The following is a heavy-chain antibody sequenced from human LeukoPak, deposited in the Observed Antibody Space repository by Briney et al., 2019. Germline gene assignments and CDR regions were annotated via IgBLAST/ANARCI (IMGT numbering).Heavy chain of an antibody. D-gene: IGHD6-19*01. J-gene: IGHJ4*02. CDR2: HSGST. CDR3: ARARLSAVAGTREYYFDY. Sequence: HSGSTNYNPSLQSRVTISVDTSKNQFSLKLSSVTAADTAVYYCARARLSAVAGTREYYFDYWGQGTLVTVSS. V-gene: IGHV4-34*01.